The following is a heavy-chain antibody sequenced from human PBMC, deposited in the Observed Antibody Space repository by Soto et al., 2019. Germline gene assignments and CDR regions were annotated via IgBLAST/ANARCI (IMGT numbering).Heavy chain of an antibody. CDR3: ARDFKAPNNAWAFDY. D-gene: IGHD3-16*01. CDR1: GASISSDEW. CDR2: ISHSGTI. J-gene: IGHJ4*02. Sequence: QVLLQESGPGLVMPSGTLSLTCVVSGASISSDEWWNWVRQPPGKGLEWIGEISHSGTIIYNPSLKSRVTISVDESQNHFSLKMTSVTAVDTAVYFCARDFKAPNNAWAFDYWGQGALVTVSS. V-gene: IGHV4-4*02.